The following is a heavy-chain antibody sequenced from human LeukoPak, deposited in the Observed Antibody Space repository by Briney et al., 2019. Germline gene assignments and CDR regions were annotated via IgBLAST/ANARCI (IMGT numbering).Heavy chain of an antibody. D-gene: IGHD1-26*01. CDR1: GFTFSSYG. Sequence: AGRSLRLSCAASGFTFSSYGMHWVRQAPGKGLEWVAVISYDGSNKYYADSVKGRFTISRDNSKNTLYLQMDSLRAEDTAVYYCAKDSATRDYFDYWGQGPLVTVSS. V-gene: IGHV3-30*18. J-gene: IGHJ4*02. CDR3: AKDSATRDYFDY. CDR2: ISYDGSNK.